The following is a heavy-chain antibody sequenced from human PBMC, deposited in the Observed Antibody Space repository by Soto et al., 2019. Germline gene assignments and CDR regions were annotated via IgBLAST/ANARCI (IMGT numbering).Heavy chain of an antibody. V-gene: IGHV1-18*04. CDR1: GYTFTSYG. J-gene: IGHJ5*02. D-gene: IGHD3-16*02. CDR2: INTYTGDT. Sequence: ASVKVSCKASGYTFTSYGISWVRQAPGQGLEWMGWINTYTGDTNYAQKFQGRVTMTTDTPTSTAYMELRSLRSDDTAVYYCARVIVNWFDPWGQGTQVTVSS. CDR3: ARVIVNWFDP.